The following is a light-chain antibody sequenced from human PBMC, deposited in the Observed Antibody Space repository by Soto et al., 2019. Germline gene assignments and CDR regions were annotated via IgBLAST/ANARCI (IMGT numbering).Light chain of an antibody. V-gene: IGKV3-15*01. CDR1: QAISGH. CDR3: QQYNPPWT. Sequence: EIVMTQSPATLALSRGERATLSCRASQAISGHLAWFQQKPGQAPRLLIYDTSTRATGVPVRFSGSGSGTDFTLTISSLQSEDFAVYFCQQYNPPWTFGPGTKV. CDR2: DTS. J-gene: IGKJ1*01.